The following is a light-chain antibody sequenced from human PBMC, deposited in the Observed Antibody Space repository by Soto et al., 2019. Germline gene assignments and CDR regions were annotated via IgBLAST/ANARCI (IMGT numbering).Light chain of an antibody. Sequence: DIVLTQSPATLSLSPGERVTLSCRASQSVGTYLAWYQHKPGQAPRLLISDASNRATGVPARFSGSGSGTDFSLSISGLEPEDFAVYYCQQYNDWPSNTFGQGTKLEIK. CDR3: QQYNDWPSNT. J-gene: IGKJ2*01. CDR1: QSVGTY. CDR2: DAS. V-gene: IGKV3-11*01.